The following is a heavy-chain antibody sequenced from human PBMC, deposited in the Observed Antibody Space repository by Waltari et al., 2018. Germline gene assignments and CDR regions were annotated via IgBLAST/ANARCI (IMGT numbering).Heavy chain of an antibody. D-gene: IGHD1-26*01. CDR3: VRAPLLGATHHDAFDI. Sequence: EVQLVESGGGLVQPGGSLRLPCAASGFTFSSYGMSWVRQAPGKGLEWVANIKQDGSEKYYVDSVKGRFTISRDNAKNSLYLQMNSLRAEDTAVYYCVRAPLLGATHHDAFDIWGQGTMVTVSS. CDR1: GFTFSSYG. V-gene: IGHV3-7*01. CDR2: IKQDGSEK. J-gene: IGHJ3*02.